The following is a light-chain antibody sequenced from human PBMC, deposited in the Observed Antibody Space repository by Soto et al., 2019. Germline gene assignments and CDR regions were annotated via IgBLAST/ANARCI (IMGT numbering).Light chain of an antibody. J-gene: IGLJ2*01. CDR2: SNN. CDR3: AAWDDSLNAVV. CDR1: SSTIGSNT. Sequence: QSVLTQPPSASGTPGQRVTISCSGSSSTIGSNTVNWYQQLPGTAPKLLIYSNNQRPSGVPDRFSGSKSGTSASLAISGLQSEDEADYSCAAWDDSLNAVVFGGGTKVTVL. V-gene: IGLV1-44*01.